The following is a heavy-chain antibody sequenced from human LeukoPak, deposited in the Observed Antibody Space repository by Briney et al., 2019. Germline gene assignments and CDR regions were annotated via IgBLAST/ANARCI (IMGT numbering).Heavy chain of an antibody. CDR3: ARAGDSSGYYPENLHHFDY. Sequence: SVKVSCKASGGTFSSYAISWVRQAPGQGLEWMGRIIPIFGIANYAQKFQGRVTITADKSTSTTYMELSSLRSEDTAVYYCARAGDSSGYYPENLHHFDYWGQGTLVTVSS. J-gene: IGHJ4*02. D-gene: IGHD3-22*01. V-gene: IGHV1-69*04. CDR2: IIPIFGIA. CDR1: GGTFSSYA.